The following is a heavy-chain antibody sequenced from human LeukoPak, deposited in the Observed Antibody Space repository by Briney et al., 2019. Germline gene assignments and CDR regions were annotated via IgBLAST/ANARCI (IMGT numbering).Heavy chain of an antibody. CDR3: ARDKVGIGTTGFDY. Sequence: ASVKVSCKASGYTCTSYGISWVRQAPGQGLEWMGWISAYNGNTNYAQKLQGRVTMTTDTSTSTAYMELRSLRSDDTAVYYCARDKVGIGTTGFDYWGQGTLVTVSS. CDR2: ISAYNGNT. D-gene: IGHD1-1*01. CDR1: GYTCTSYG. J-gene: IGHJ4*02. V-gene: IGHV1-18*01.